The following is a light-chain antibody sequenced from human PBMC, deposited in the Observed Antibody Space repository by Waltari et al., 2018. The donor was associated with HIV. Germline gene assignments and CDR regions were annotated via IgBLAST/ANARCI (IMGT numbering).Light chain of an antibody. CDR1: SPNIGSNY. Sequence: QSVLTQPPSASGTPGQRVTISCSGSSPNIGSNYVYWYQQLPGTAPKLHIYRNNQRPAGVPDRFSGSKSATSASLAISGLRSEDEADYYCAAWDDSLSGVVFGGGTKLTVL. J-gene: IGLJ2*01. CDR2: RNN. CDR3: AAWDDSLSGVV. V-gene: IGLV1-47*01.